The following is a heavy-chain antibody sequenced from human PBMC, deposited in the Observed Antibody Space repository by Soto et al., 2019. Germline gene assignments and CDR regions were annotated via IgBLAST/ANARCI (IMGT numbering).Heavy chain of an antibody. CDR2: IYTSGSS. CDR1: GGSISRYY. Sequence: SETLSLTCTVSGGSISRYYWSCIRQPAGKELARIGRIYTSGSSNYSPSLKSRVTMSVDTSKNQFSLKLSSVTAADTAVSYCARELFFNDFWSGYSAYYYYYYGLDVWGQGTTVT. J-gene: IGHJ6*02. CDR3: ARELFFNDFWSGYSAYYYYYYGLDV. D-gene: IGHD3-3*01. V-gene: IGHV4-4*07.